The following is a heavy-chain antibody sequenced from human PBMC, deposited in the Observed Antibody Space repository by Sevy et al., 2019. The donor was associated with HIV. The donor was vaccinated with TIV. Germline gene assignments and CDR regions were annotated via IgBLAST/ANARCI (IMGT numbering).Heavy chain of an antibody. J-gene: IGHJ4*02. CDR3: ARAVVPLYYYDSSGYYYELDY. D-gene: IGHD3-22*01. CDR2: INPNSGGT. CDR1: GYTFTGYY. V-gene: IGHV1-2*02. Sequence: ASVKVSCKASGYTFTGYYMHWVRQAPGQGLEWMGWINPNSGGTNYAQKFQGRVTMTRDTSISTAYMELSRLGSDDTAVYYCARAVVPLYYYDSSGYYYELDYWGQGTLVTVSS.